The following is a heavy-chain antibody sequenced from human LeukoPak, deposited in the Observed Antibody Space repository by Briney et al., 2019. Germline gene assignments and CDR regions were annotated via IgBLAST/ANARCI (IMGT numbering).Heavy chain of an antibody. CDR1: GYTFTDYY. CDR3: ATLPAVEGY. J-gene: IGHJ4*02. V-gene: IGHV1-69-2*01. Sequence: ASVKVSCKVSGYTFTDYYMHWVQQAPGKGLEWMGLVDPEDGETIYAEKFQGRVTITAATSTATAYMDLSSLRSEDTAVYYCATLPAVEGYWGQGTLVTVSS. D-gene: IGHD3-3*01. CDR2: VDPEDGET.